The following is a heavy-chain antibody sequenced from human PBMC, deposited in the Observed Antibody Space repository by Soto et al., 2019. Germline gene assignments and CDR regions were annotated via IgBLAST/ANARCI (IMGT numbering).Heavy chain of an antibody. J-gene: IGHJ4*02. CDR1: GFTFSSYA. CDR3: AKGKPYDSSGYRPAHFDY. V-gene: IGHV3-23*01. Sequence: GGSLRLSCAASGFTFSSYAMSWVRQAPGKGLEWVSAISGSGGSTYYADSVKGRFTISRDNSKNTLYLQMNSLRAEDTAVYYCAKGKPYDSSGYRPAHFDYWGQGTLVTVSS. CDR2: ISGSGGST. D-gene: IGHD3-22*01.